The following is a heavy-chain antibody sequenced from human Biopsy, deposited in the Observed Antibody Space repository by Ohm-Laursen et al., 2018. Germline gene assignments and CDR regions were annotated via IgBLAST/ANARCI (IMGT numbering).Heavy chain of an antibody. CDR2: IVVGSGNT. J-gene: IGHJ5*02. CDR1: GFTFTSSA. V-gene: IGHV1-58*02. D-gene: IGHD3-10*01. CDR3: ARADPPLFYYGSGSSNWFDP. Sequence: GPSVKVSCKASGFTFTSSAMQWVRQARGQRLEWIGWIVVGSGNTNYAQKFQERVTITRDMSTSTAYMELSSLRSEDTAVYFCARADPPLFYYGSGSSNWFDPWGQGTLVTVSS.